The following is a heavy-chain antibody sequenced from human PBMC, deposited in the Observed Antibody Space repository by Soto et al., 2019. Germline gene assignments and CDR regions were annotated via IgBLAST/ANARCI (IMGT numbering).Heavy chain of an antibody. Sequence: SETLSLTCTVSGGSISSGGYYWSWIRQHPGKGLEWIGYIYYSGTTYYNPSLESRVVISVDTSKNQFSLNLSSVTAADTAVFYCARGFYSSGWYVWFDPWGQGTLVTVSS. V-gene: IGHV4-31*03. CDR1: GGSISSGGYY. J-gene: IGHJ5*02. CDR3: ARGFYSSGWYVWFDP. CDR2: IYYSGTT. D-gene: IGHD6-13*01.